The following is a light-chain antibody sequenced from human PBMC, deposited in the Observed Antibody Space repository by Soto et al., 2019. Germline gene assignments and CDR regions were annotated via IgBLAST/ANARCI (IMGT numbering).Light chain of an antibody. CDR1: QSISSW. Sequence: DIQMTQSPSTLFASVGDRVTITCRASQSISSWLAWYQQKPGKAPKLLIYKATSLESGVPSRFGGSGSGTEFTLTISSLEPDHFATYYCQQYNSNWTFGQGTKVEIK. CDR2: KAT. CDR3: QQYNSNWT. J-gene: IGKJ1*01. V-gene: IGKV1-5*03.